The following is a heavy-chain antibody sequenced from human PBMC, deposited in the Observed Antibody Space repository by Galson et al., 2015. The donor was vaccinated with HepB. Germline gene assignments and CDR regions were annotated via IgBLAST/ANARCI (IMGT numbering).Heavy chain of an antibody. CDR1: GFTFTNYV. D-gene: IGHD5-24*01. CDR3: AKDSGRGEGWFDP. CDR2: ISNNGGST. J-gene: IGHJ5*02. V-gene: IGHV3-64*01. Sequence: SLRLSCAASGFTFTNYVMHWVRQAPGKGLEYVSGISNNGGSTYYANSVKGRFTTSRDNSKNTLYLQMNSLRAEDTAVYYCAKDSGRGEGWFDPWGQGTLVTVSS.